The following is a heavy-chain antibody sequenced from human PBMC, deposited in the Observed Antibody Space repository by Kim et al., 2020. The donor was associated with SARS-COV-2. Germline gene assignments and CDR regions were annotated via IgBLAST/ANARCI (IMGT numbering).Heavy chain of an antibody. J-gene: IGHJ6*03. D-gene: IGHD6-13*01. Sequence: ASVKVSCKASGYTFTSYGISWVRQAPGQGLEWMGWISAYNGNTNYAQKLQGRVTMTTDTSTSTAYMELRSLRSDDTAVYYCARIIGYSSSWYPRDYYYYYMDVWGTGTTVTVSS. CDR3: ARIIGYSSSWYPRDYYYYYMDV. CDR2: ISAYNGNT. CDR1: GYTFTSYG. V-gene: IGHV1-18*01.